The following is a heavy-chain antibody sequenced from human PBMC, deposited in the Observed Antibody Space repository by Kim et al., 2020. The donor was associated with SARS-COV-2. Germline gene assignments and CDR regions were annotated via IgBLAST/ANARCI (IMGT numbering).Heavy chain of an antibody. CDR3: ARDFHTAMDLYYYYGMDV. J-gene: IGHJ6*02. V-gene: IGHV3-30-3*01. CDR1: GFTFSSYA. D-gene: IGHD5-18*01. CDR2: ISYDGSNK. Sequence: GGSLRLSCAASGFTFSSYAMHWVRQAPGKGLEWVAVISYDGSNKYYADSVKGRFTISRDNSKNTLYLQMNSLRAEDTAVYYCARDFHTAMDLYYYYGMDVWGQGTTVTVSS.